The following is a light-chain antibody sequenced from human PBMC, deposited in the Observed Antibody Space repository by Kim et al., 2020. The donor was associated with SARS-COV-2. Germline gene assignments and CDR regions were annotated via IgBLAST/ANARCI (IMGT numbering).Light chain of an antibody. Sequence: SVAPGDRATLSCRASQSVGRNVAWYQQKPGQAPRLLIYGGSTRARGIPGRFSGSGSGTEFTFTITSLQSEDFAVYYCQQYNNWPPYSFGQGTKLEI. J-gene: IGKJ2*03. CDR2: GGS. CDR3: QQYNNWPPYS. V-gene: IGKV3-15*01. CDR1: QSVGRN.